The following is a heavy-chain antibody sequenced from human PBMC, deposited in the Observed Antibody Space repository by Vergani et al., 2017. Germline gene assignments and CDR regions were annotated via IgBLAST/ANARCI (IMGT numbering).Heavy chain of an antibody. CDR2: ISWNSNSI. CDR1: GFTSAGYA. Sequence: EVQLEESGGGLVLPGRSLRLSCIASGFTSAGYAMHWVRPAPGKGLEWVSGISWNSNSIGYADSVKGRLTISRDNAKNSLYLQMNSLRAEDTALYYCAKDLGTSSGGGWFYPWGQGTLVTVSS. CDR3: AKDLGTSSGGGWFYP. D-gene: IGHD6-6*01. V-gene: IGHV3-9*02. J-gene: IGHJ5*02.